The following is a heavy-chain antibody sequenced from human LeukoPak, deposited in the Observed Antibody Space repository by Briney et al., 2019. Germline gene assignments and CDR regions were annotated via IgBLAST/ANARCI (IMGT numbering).Heavy chain of an antibody. V-gene: IGHV3-21*06. CDR2: ISSSSSFL. Sequence: GGSLRLSCAASGFTFSSYSMNWVRQAPGKGLEWVSSISSSSSFLYYAGSVKGRFTISRDNAKNSLYLQVNSLRAGDTAVYYCARGGYRYVYGYSFSWGQRNLVSVSS. CDR1: GFTFSSYS. CDR3: ARGGYRYVYGYSFS. D-gene: IGHD5-24*01. J-gene: IGHJ4*02.